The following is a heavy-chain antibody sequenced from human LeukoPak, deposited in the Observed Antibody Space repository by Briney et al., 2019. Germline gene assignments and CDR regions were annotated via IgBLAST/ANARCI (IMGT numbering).Heavy chain of an antibody. CDR2: IYPGDSDT. D-gene: IGHD3-22*01. CDR3: ASPPPYDSSGYASPEYFQH. J-gene: IGHJ1*01. CDR1: GYSFTSYW. Sequence: GESLKISCKGSGYSFTSYWIGWGRQMPGKGLEWMGIIYPGDSDTRYSPSFQGQVTISADKSISTAYLQWSSLKASDTAMYYCASPPPYDSSGYASPEYFQHWGQGTLVTVSS. V-gene: IGHV5-51*01.